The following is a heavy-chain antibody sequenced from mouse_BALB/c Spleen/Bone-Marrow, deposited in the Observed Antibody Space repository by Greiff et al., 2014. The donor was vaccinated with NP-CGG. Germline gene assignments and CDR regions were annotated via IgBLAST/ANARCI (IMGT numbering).Heavy chain of an antibody. CDR2: ISSGGGYT. V-gene: IGHV5-6*01. CDR3: TRQRNWDHYAMDY. CDR1: GFTFSTYG. D-gene: IGHD4-1*01. Sequence: EVMLVESGGDLVKPGGSLKLSCAASGFTFSTYGMSWVRQTPDKRLEWVATISSGGGYTYYPNNVKGQFTISRDNANNTLYLQMSKLKSEDTAMYYWTRQRNWDHYAMDYWGQGTSVTVSS. J-gene: IGHJ4*01.